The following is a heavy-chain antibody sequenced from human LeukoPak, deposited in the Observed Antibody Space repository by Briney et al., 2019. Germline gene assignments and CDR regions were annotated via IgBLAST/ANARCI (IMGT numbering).Heavy chain of an antibody. CDR1: GFTFDDYA. Sequence: GGSLRLSCAASGFTFDDYAMHWVRQAPGKGLEWVSGISWNSGSIGYADSVKGRFTISRDNAKNSLYLQMNSLRAEDTAVYYCVRDVTGSGWYWGQGTLVTVSS. D-gene: IGHD6-19*01. CDR3: VRDVTGSGWY. CDR2: ISWNSGSI. J-gene: IGHJ4*02. V-gene: IGHV3-9*01.